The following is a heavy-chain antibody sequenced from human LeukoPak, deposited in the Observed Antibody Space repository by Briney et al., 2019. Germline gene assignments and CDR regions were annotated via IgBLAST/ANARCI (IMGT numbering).Heavy chain of an antibody. CDR2: IYYSGST. CDR1: GGSISSYY. CDR3: ARGVDGYNYDYYYYMDV. J-gene: IGHJ6*03. D-gene: IGHD5-24*01. V-gene: IGHV4-59*08. Sequence: SETLSLTCTVSGGSISSYYWSWIRQPPGKGLEWIGYIYYSGSTNYNPSLKSRVTISVDTSKNQFSLKLSSVTAADTAVYYCARGVDGYNYDYYYYMDVWGKGTTVTISS.